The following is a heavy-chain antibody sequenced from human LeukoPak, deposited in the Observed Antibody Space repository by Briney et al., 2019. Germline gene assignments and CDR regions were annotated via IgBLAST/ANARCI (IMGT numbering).Heavy chain of an antibody. J-gene: IGHJ4*02. CDR3: ARDLPHYCGGDCPRFDY. CDR1: GFTFSSYG. D-gene: IGHD2-21*01. V-gene: IGHV3-33*01. Sequence: GGSLRLSCAASGFTFSSYGMHWVRQAPGKGLEWVAVIWYDGSNKYYADSVKGRFTISRDNSKNTLYPQMNSLRAEDTAVYYCARDLPHYCGGDCPRFDYWGQGTLVTVSS. CDR2: IWYDGSNK.